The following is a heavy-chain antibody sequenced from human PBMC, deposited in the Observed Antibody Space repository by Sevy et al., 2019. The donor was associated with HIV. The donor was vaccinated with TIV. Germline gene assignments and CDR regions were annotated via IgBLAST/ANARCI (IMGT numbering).Heavy chain of an antibody. J-gene: IGHJ4*02. Sequence: ASVKVYCKVSGNTLTEFAMHWVRQAPRKGLEWMGTFDPEDDQTIYAQNFQDRVTMTEDTSTDTAFMELSGLRSDDTAVYYCATTKDYYDSSAYPFDYWGQGTLVTVSS. D-gene: IGHD3-22*01. V-gene: IGHV1-24*01. CDR3: ATTKDYYDSSAYPFDY. CDR1: GNTLTEFA. CDR2: FDPEDDQT.